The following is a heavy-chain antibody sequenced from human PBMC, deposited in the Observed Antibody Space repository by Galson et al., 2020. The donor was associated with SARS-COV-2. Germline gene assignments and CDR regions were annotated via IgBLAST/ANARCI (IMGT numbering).Heavy chain of an antibody. CDR1: GYTLTELS. D-gene: IGHD6-13*01. J-gene: IGHJ6*03. CDR3: ATGGFGAAAGLYYYYYMDV. V-gene: IGHV1-24*01. CDR2: FDPEDGET. Sequence: GESLKISCKVSGYTLTELSMHWVRQAPGKGLEWMGGFDPEDGETIYAQKFQGRVTMTEDTSTDTAYMELSSLRSEDTAVYYCATGGFGAAAGLYYYYYMDVWGKGTTVTVSS.